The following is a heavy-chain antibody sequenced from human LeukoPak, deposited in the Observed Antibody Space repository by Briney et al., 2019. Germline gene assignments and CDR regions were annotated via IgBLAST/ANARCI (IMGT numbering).Heavy chain of an antibody. Sequence: ASVKVSCKASGYTFTSYDINWVRQATGQGLEWMGWMNPNSGNTGYAQKFQGRVTMTRNTSISTAYMELSSLRSEDTAVYYCARRKAKYYYDSSGYSPPHAFDTWGQGTMVTVSS. D-gene: IGHD3-22*01. V-gene: IGHV1-8*01. J-gene: IGHJ3*02. CDR2: MNPNSGNT. CDR1: GYTFTSYD. CDR3: ARRKAKYYYDSSGYSPPHAFDT.